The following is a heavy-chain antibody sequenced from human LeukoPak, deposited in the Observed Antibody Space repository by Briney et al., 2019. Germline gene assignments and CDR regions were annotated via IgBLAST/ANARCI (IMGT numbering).Heavy chain of an antibody. CDR2: MNPNSGNT. CDR3: ASLYCSGGSCYFDY. J-gene: IGHJ4*02. V-gene: IGHV1-8*01. Sequence: ASVKVSCKASGYTFTSYDINWVRQDTGQGLEWMGWMNPNSGNTGYAQKFQGRVTMTRNTSISTAYMELSSLGSEDTAVYYCASLYCSGGSCYFDYWGQGTLVTVSS. D-gene: IGHD2-15*01. CDR1: GYTFTSYD.